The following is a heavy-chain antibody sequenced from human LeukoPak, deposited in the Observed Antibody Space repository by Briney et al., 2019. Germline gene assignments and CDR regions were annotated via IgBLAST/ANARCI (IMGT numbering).Heavy chain of an antibody. Sequence: ASVKVSCKVSGYTLTELSMHWVRQAPGKGLEWMGGFDPEDGETIYAQKFQGRVTMTEDTSTDTAYMELSSLRSEDMAVYYCATDMRRYCSSTSCYAFDYWGQGTLVTVSS. CDR2: FDPEDGET. V-gene: IGHV1-24*01. D-gene: IGHD2-2*01. CDR3: ATDMRRYCSSTSCYAFDY. CDR1: GYTLTELS. J-gene: IGHJ4*02.